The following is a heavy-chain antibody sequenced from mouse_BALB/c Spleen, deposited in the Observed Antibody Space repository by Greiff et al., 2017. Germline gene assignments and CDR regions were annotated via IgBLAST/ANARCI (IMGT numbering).Heavy chain of an antibody. D-gene: IGHD6-2*01. Sequence: VQLQQPGAELVKPGASVKLSCKASGYTFTSYWMHWVKQRPGQGLEWIGYINPSTGYTEYNQKFKDKATLTADKSSSTAYMQLSSLTSEDSAVYYCARSAPLYFWGQGTLVTVSA. CDR1: GYTFTSYW. V-gene: IGHV1-7*01. CDR2: INPSTGYT. CDR3: ARSAPLYF. J-gene: IGHJ3*01.